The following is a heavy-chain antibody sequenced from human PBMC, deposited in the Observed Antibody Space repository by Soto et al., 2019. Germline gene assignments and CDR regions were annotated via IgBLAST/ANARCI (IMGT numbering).Heavy chain of an antibody. Sequence: ASETLSLTCTVSGGSISSYYWGWIRQPPGKGLEWIGYIYYSGSTNYNPSLKSRVTISVDTSKNQFSLKLSSVTAADTAVYYCARQVEMASRIDYWGQGTLVTVSS. CDR2: IYYSGST. CDR3: ARQVEMASRIDY. V-gene: IGHV4-59*01. J-gene: IGHJ4*02. D-gene: IGHD2-2*01. CDR1: GGSISSYY.